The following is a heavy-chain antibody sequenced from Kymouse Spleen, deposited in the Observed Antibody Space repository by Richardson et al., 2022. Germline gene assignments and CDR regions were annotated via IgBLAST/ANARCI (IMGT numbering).Heavy chain of an antibody. CDR3: AKGGIAAYYYYYGMDV. V-gene: IGHV3-30*18. D-gene: IGHD6-13*01. Sequence: QVQLVESGGGVVQPGRSLRLSCAASGFTFSSYGMHWVRQAPGKGLEWVAVISYDGSNKYYADSVKGRFTISRDNSKNTLYLQMNSLRAEDTAVYYCAKGGIAAYYYYYGMDVWGQGTTVTVSS. CDR1: GFTFSSYG. J-gene: IGHJ6*02. CDR2: ISYDGSNK.